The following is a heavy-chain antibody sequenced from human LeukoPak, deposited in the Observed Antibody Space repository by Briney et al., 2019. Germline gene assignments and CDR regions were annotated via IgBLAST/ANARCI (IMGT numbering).Heavy chain of an antibody. CDR3: ARSLPKTVEVATITGLLTYYFDY. CDR1: GYSFTSYW. V-gene: IGHV5-51*01. J-gene: IGHJ4*02. D-gene: IGHD5-24*01. Sequence: GESLKISCKGSGYSFTSYWIGWVRQMPGKGLEWMGNIYPGDSDTRYSPSFQGQVTISADKSISTAYLQWSSLKASDTAMYYCARSLPKTVEVATITGLLTYYFDYWGQGTLVTVSS. CDR2: IYPGDSDT.